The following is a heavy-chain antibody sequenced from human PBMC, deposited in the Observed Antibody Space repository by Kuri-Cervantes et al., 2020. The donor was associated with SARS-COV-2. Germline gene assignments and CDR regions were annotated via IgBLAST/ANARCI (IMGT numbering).Heavy chain of an antibody. Sequence: GESLKISCAASGFTFSSYGMNWVRQAPGKGLEWVSSISSSSSYIYYADSMKGRFTISRDNAKNSLYLQMNSLRAEDTAVYYCARGHVATYYYYYMDVWGKGTTVTVSS. D-gene: IGHD3-16*01. CDR2: ISSSSSYI. CDR1: GFTFSSYG. V-gene: IGHV3-21*01. CDR3: ARGHVATYYYYYMDV. J-gene: IGHJ6*03.